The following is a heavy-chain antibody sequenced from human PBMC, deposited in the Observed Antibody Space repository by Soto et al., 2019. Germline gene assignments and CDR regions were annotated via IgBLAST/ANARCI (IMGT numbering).Heavy chain of an antibody. CDR1: GLIFSDYH. J-gene: IGHJ6*02. CDR2: IRRKANSYTT. Sequence: EVKLVESGGGLVQPGGSLRLSCAASGLIFSDYHMDWVRQAPGKGLEWVGRIRRKANSYTTEYAASVKGRFTISRDDSKNPLYLQMNRLKSEDTAVYYCAMLGGWAGGSSGMDVWGQGTTVTVSS. D-gene: IGHD6-19*01. V-gene: IGHV3-72*01. CDR3: AMLGGWAGGSSGMDV.